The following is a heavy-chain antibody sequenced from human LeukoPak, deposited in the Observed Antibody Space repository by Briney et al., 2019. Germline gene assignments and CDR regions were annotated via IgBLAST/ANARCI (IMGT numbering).Heavy chain of an antibody. CDR2: IYYSGST. J-gene: IGHJ4*02. CDR1: GGSISSSSYY. D-gene: IGHD6-6*01. CDR3: ARADTIAARPSLVDY. Sequence: SETLSLTCTVSGGSISSSSYYWGWVRQPPGKGLEWIGSIYYSGSTYYNPSLKSRVTISVDTSKNQFSLKLCSVTAADTAVYYCARADTIAARPSLVDYWGQGTLVTVSS. V-gene: IGHV4-39*07.